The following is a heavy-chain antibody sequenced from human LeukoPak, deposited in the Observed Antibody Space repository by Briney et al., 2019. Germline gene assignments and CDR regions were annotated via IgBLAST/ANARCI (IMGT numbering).Heavy chain of an antibody. Sequence: GGSLRLSCAASGFTFSTYAMNWVRQAPGKGREWVSLISDSGAKKHYEPSVKGRFTISRDNSKNTLSLQMNSLRPEDTAVYYCAKDVRVGGGGMDVWGQGTPVTVSS. CDR3: AKDVRVGGGGMDV. V-gene: IGHV3-23*01. CDR2: ISDSGAKK. CDR1: GFTFSTYA. D-gene: IGHD1-26*01. J-gene: IGHJ6*02.